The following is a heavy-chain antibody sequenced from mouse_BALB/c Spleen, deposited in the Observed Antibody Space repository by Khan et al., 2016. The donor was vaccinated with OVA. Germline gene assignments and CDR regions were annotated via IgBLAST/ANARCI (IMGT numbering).Heavy chain of an antibody. J-gene: IGHJ4*01. Sequence: QIQLVQSGPGLVAPSQSLSIPCTISGFSLTNYGVHWVRQPPGKGLEWLVVIWSDGSTTYNSALKSRLSISKDNSKSQVFLKMNSLQTDDTAMYYCARQPYYHYYIMDYWGQGTSVTVSS. CDR1: GFSLTNYG. V-gene: IGHV2-6-1*01. D-gene: IGHD2-10*01. CDR3: ARQPYYHYYIMDY. CDR2: IWSDGST.